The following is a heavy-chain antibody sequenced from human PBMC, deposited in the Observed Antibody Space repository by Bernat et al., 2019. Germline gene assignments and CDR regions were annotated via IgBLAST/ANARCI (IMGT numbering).Heavy chain of an antibody. Sequence: DVQLEESGGGLIQPGGSLRLSCEASGFTFSRNWMHWVRQAPGKGLVWVSRIESDGSSTNYADSVKDRFTISRDNAKNTLYLQMNSLRVEDTAVYYGVRASRADDAFDLWGQGTMVTVSS. CDR3: VRASRADDAFDL. CDR1: GFTFSRNW. J-gene: IGHJ3*01. CDR2: IESDGSST. V-gene: IGHV3-74*01.